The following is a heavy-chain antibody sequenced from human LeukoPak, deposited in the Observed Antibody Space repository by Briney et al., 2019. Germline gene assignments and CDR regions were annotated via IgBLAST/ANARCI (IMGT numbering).Heavy chain of an antibody. CDR1: GGSLNSGAYY. V-gene: IGHV4-31*03. CDR3: ARMPRGIEVVTPYYFDN. J-gene: IGHJ4*02. Sequence: PSETLSLTCSVFGGSLNSGAYYWSWIRQHPGKGLEWIGYISYSGSTYYSPSLKSRVSISADTSKNQLSLNVRSVTAADTAMYYCARMPRGIEVVTPYYFDNWGQGALVTVSS. CDR2: ISYSGST. D-gene: IGHD2-21*02.